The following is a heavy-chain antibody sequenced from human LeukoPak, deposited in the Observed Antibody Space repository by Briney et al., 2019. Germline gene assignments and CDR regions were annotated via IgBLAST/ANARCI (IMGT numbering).Heavy chain of an antibody. V-gene: IGHV4-59*01. D-gene: IGHD5-12*01. CDR2: IYDSGST. J-gene: IGHJ4*02. Sequence: SETLSLTCTVSGGSISSYYWSWIRQPPGKGLEWIGYIYDSGSTNYNPSLKSRVTISVDTSKNQFSLKLSSVTAADTAVYYCASIVATRGYFDYWGQGTLVTVSS. CDR3: ASIVATRGYFDY. CDR1: GGSISSYY.